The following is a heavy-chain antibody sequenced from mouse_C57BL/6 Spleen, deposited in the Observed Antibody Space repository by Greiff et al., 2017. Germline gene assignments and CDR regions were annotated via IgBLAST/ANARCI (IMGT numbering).Heavy chain of an antibody. CDR3: AKNSYSNYVKAMDY. Sequence: VKLMESGPGLVQPSQSLSITCTVSGFSLTSYGVHWVRQSPGKGLEWLGVIWRGGSTDYNAAFMSRLSITKDNSKSQVFFKMNSLQADDTAIYYCAKNSYSNYVKAMDYWGQGTSVTVSS. CDR1: GFSLTSYG. J-gene: IGHJ4*01. D-gene: IGHD2-5*01. CDR2: IWRGGST. V-gene: IGHV2-5*01.